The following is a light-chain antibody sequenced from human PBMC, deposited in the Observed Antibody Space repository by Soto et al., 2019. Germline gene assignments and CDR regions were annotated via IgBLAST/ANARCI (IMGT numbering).Light chain of an antibody. CDR1: QGISSY. Sequence: DIQLTQSPSFLSASVGDRVTITCRASQGISSYLAWYQQKPGNAPKLLIYAASTLQSGVPSRFSGSGSETEFTLTISRLQPEDSATYYCQQLNSYPLTFGGGTKVEIK. V-gene: IGKV1-9*01. CDR2: AAS. J-gene: IGKJ4*01. CDR3: QQLNSYPLT.